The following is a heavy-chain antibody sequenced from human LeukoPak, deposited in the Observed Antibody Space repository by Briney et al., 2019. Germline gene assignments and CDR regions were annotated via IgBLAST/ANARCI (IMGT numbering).Heavy chain of an antibody. CDR2: MNPNSGNT. V-gene: IGHV1-8*03. CDR1: GYTFTSYD. J-gene: IGHJ4*02. CDR3: ARYVCSSTSCYSDY. D-gene: IGHD2-2*01. Sequence: ASVKVSCKASGYTFTSYDINWVRQATGQGLEWMGWMNPNSGNTGYAQKFQGRVTITRNTYISTAYMELSSLRSEDTAVYYCARYVCSSTSCYSDYWGQGTLVTVSS.